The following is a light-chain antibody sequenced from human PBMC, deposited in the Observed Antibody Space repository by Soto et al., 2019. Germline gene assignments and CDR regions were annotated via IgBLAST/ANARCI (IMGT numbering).Light chain of an antibody. CDR3: CSYAVTNILV. CDR2: EGS. J-gene: IGLJ2*01. Sequence: QSVLTQPASVSGSPGQSITISCTGTSSDVGSYELVSWFQQHPGKAPKLMIYEGSKRPSGVSNRFSGSKSGNTASLTISGLQAEDEADYYCCSYAVTNILVVGGGTKLTAL. CDR1: SSDVGSYEL. V-gene: IGLV2-23*01.